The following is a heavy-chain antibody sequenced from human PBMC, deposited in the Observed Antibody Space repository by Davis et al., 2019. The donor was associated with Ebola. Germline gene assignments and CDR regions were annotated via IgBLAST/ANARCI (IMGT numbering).Heavy chain of an antibody. CDR1: GGSISSSSYY. CDR2: IGESGGST. D-gene: IGHD3-22*01. J-gene: IGHJ1*01. Sequence: ETLSLTCTVSGGSISSSSYYWGWIRQLPGKGLEWVSAIGESGGSTYYADSVRRRFTISRDNSKNTLYLQLNSLRAEDTAVYYCAQDMIEEGLSSPHPDFQHWGQGTLVIVSS. V-gene: IGHV3-23*01. CDR3: AQDMIEEGLSSPHPDFQH.